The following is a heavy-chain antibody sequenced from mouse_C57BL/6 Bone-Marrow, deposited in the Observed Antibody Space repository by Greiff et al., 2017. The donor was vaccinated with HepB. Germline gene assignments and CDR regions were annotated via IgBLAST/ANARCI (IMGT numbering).Heavy chain of an antibody. J-gene: IGHJ2*01. V-gene: IGHV1-61*01. CDR2: IYPSDSET. Sequence: QVQLQQPGAELVRPGSSVKLSCKASGYTFTSYWMDWLKQRPGQGLEWIGNIYPSDSETHYNQKFKDKATLTVDKSSSTAYMQLSSLTSEDSAVYYCARSITTVVAGDYFDYWGQGTTLTVSS. D-gene: IGHD1-1*01. CDR1: GYTFTSYW. CDR3: ARSITTVVAGDYFDY.